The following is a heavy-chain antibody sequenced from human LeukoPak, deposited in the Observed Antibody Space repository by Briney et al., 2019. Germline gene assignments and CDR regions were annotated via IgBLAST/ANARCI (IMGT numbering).Heavy chain of an antibody. D-gene: IGHD2/OR15-2a*01. CDR3: ATWAFYHNLDV. CDR2: IKADGSGT. J-gene: IGHJ6*02. CDR1: GFTIGPYA. Sequence: GALRLSCAASGFTIGPYAMYWVRQGPGRSLEWVSVIKADGSGTFYADSVRGRFTTSRDNSKNSLYLQMNSLTSEDTALYYCATWAFYHNLDVWGQGTQSSSP. V-gene: IGHV3-43*02.